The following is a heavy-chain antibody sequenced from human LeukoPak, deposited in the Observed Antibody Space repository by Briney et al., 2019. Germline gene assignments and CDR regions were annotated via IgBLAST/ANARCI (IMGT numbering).Heavy chain of an antibody. CDR2: ISYDGSNK. Sequence: GGSLRLSCAASGFTFSSYWMSWVRQAPGKGLDGVAVISYDGSNKYYADSVKGRFTISRDNSKNTLYLQVNSLRAEDTAVYYCAKGGPYCSGGSCLSYFDSWGQGTLVTVSS. J-gene: IGHJ4*02. CDR3: AKGGPYCSGGSCLSYFDS. V-gene: IGHV3-30*18. D-gene: IGHD2-15*01. CDR1: GFTFSSYW.